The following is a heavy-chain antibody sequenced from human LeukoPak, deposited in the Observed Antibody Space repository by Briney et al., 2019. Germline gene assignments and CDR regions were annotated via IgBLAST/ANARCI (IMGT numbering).Heavy chain of an antibody. V-gene: IGHV4-61*02. CDR1: GGSISSGSYY. Sequence: SETLSLTCTVSGGSISSGSYYWSWIRQPAGKGLEWIGRIYTSGSTNYNPSLKSRVTISVDTSKNQFSLKLSSVTAADTAVYYCARSPRGVLEGLFPFDPWGQGTLVTVSS. CDR2: IYTSGST. CDR3: ARSPRGVLEGLFPFDP. J-gene: IGHJ5*02. D-gene: IGHD3-3*01.